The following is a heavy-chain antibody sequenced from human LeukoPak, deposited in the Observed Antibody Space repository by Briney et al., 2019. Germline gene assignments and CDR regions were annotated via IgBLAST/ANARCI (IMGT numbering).Heavy chain of an antibody. V-gene: IGHV4-39*07. CDR2: MYSSGST. Sequence: SETLSLTCTVSGGSISITSYYWGWIRQPPGKGLEWIGSMYSSGSTYYNPSLKSRVTISVDTSKNQFSLKLSSVTAADTAVYYCARGGGGWTGKDYYYYMDVWGKGTTVTVSS. CDR3: ARGGGGWTGKDYYYYMDV. D-gene: IGHD3-16*01. J-gene: IGHJ6*03. CDR1: GGSISITSYY.